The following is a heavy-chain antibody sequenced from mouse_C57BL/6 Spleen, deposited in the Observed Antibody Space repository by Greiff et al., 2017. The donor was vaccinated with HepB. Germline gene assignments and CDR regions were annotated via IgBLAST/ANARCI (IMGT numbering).Heavy chain of an antibody. CDR3: VRHGDGNYYFDY. J-gene: IGHJ2*01. Sequence: EVQLQESGGGLVQPKGSLKLSCAASGFSFNTYAMNWVRQAPGKGLEWVARIRSKSNNYATYYADSVKDRFTISRDDSESMLYLQMNNLKTEDTAMYYCVRHGDGNYYFDYWGQGTTLTVSS. V-gene: IGHV10-1*01. CDR2: IRSKSNNYAT. D-gene: IGHD2-1*01. CDR1: GFSFNTYA.